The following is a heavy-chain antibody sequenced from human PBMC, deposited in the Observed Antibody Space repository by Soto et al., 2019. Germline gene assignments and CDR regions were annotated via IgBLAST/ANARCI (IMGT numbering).Heavy chain of an antibody. CDR3: ARVSGSYYYGMDV. J-gene: IGHJ6*02. D-gene: IGHD1-26*01. CDR1: GFTFSSYS. V-gene: IGHV3-21*01. CDR2: ISSSSSYI. Sequence: GGSLRLSCAAPGFTFSSYSMNWVRQAPGKGLEWVSSISSSSSYIYYADSVKGRFTISRDNAKNSLYLQMNSLRAEDTAVYYCARVSGSYYYGMDVWGQGTTVTVSS.